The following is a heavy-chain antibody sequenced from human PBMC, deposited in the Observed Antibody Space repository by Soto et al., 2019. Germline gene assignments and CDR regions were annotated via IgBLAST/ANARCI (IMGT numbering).Heavy chain of an antibody. D-gene: IGHD6-13*01. CDR3: AKDRAPVYSSSWYSRGFDY. Sequence: PGGSLRLSCAASGFTFSSYAMSWVRQAPGKGLEWVSAISGSGGSTYYADSVKGRFTISRDNSKNTLYLQMNSLRAEDTAVYYCAKDRAPVYSSSWYSRGFDYWGQGTLVTVSS. CDR1: GFTFSSYA. CDR2: ISGSGGST. J-gene: IGHJ4*02. V-gene: IGHV3-23*01.